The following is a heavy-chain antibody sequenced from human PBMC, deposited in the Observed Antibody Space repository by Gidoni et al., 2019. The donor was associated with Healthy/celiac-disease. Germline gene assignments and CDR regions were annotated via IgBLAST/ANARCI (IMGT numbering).Heavy chain of an antibody. CDR1: GGSFSGYY. CDR2: INHSGST. V-gene: IGHV4-34*01. J-gene: IGHJ4*02. CDR3: ARPIWGGNPFDY. D-gene: IGHD3-3*01. Sequence: QVQLQQWGAGLLKPSATLSLTCAVYGGSFSGYYWSWIRQPPGKGLEWIGEINHSGSTNYNPSLKSRVTISVDTSKNQFSLKLSSVTAADTAVYYCARPIWGGNPFDYWGQGTLVTVSS.